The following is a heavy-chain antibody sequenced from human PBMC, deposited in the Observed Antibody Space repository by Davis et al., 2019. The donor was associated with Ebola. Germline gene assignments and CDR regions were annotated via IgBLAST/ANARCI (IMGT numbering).Heavy chain of an antibody. J-gene: IGHJ5*02. CDR1: GGSISLYY. D-gene: IGHD4-23*01. CDR3: ARDAGGDGGVYL. Sequence: PSETLSLTCTVSGGSISLYYWSWIRQPAGKGLEWIGRTYSTGTTHYNPSLNTRVTLSVDTSKNQFSLKLTSVTAADTAMYYCARDAGGDGGVYLWGQGTLVTVSS. CDR2: TYSTGTT. V-gene: IGHV4-4*07.